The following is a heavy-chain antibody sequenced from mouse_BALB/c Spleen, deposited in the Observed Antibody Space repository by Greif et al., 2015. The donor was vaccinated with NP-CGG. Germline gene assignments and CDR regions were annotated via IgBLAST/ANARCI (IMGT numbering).Heavy chain of an antibody. CDR3: ARDDYDYAMDY. D-gene: IGHD2-4*01. CDR2: IRNKANGYTT. CDR1: GFTFTDYY. Sequence: EVQGVESGGGLVQPGGSPRLSCATSGFTFTDYYMSWVRQPSGKALEWLSFIRNKANGYTTEYSASVKGRFTISRDNSQSILYLQMNTLRAEDSATYYCARDDYDYAMDYWGQGTSVTVSS. V-gene: IGHV7-3*02. J-gene: IGHJ4*01.